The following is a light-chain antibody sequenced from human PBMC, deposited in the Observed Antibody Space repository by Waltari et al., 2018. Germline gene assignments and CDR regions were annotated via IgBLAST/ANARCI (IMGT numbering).Light chain of an antibody. CDR2: DVS. CDR1: QSLSSS. CDR3: QQRTNRPRMYT. J-gene: IGKJ2*01. Sequence: EIVMTQSPGTLSLSPGERATLSCRASQSLSSSLAWYQQRPGQAPRLLIYDVSNRASGIPARFSGSGSVTDFTLTISSLEPEDFAVYYCQQRTNRPRMYTFGQGTKLEI. V-gene: IGKV3-11*01.